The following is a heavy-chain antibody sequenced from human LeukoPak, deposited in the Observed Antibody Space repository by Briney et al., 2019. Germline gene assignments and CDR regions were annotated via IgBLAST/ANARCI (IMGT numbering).Heavy chain of an antibody. D-gene: IGHD4-17*01. J-gene: IGHJ6*02. Sequence: SETLSLTCTVSGGSISSGGYYWSWIRQHPGKGLEWIGYIYYSGSTYYNPSLKSRVTISVDTSKNQFSLKLSSVTAADTAVYYCARARGPDDYGDYHYYYGMDVWGHGTTVTVSS. CDR3: ARARGPDDYGDYHYYYGMDV. CDR1: GGSISSGGYY. V-gene: IGHV4-31*03. CDR2: IYYSGST.